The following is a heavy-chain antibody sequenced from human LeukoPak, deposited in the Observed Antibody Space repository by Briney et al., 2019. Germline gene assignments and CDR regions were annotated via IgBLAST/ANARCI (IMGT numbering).Heavy chain of an antibody. V-gene: IGHV3-7*03. Sequence: GGSLRLSCAASGFTFSSYWMSWVRQAPGKGLEWVANIKQDGSEKYYADSVKGRFTISRDNAKNSLYLQMNSLRAEDTAVYYCARDNRYGDYNAFDIWGQGTMVTVSS. J-gene: IGHJ3*02. CDR3: ARDNRYGDYNAFDI. D-gene: IGHD4-17*01. CDR2: IKQDGSEK. CDR1: GFTFSSYW.